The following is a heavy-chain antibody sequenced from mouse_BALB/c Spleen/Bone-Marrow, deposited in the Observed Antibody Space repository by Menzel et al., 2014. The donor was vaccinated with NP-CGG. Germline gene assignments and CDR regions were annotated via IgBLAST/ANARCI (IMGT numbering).Heavy chain of an antibody. CDR1: GFTFTDYF. Sequence: EVKVEESGGGLVQPGGSLRLSCATSGFTFTDYFMSWVRQTPGKALEWLGFIRNKDNGYTTEYSASVKGRFTSSRDNSQSILYLQLSTLRPEDSATYYCASSYALDSWGQGTSVTVSS. CDR3: ASSYALDS. V-gene: IGHV7-3*02. J-gene: IGHJ4*01. CDR2: IRNKDNGYTT.